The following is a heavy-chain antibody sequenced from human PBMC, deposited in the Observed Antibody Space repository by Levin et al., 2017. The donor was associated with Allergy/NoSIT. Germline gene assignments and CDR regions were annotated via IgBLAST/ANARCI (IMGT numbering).Heavy chain of an antibody. J-gene: IGHJ4*02. Sequence: PGGSLRLSCAASGFTFSGSAMHWVRQASGKGLEWVDRIRSKANRYATAYAASVKGRSTISRDDPKNTAYLQMNSLKTADTAVYYCTRHPVGYGGQGTLVTVSS. CDR2: IRSKANRYAT. V-gene: IGHV3-73*01. CDR3: TRHPVGY. CDR1: GFTFSGSA.